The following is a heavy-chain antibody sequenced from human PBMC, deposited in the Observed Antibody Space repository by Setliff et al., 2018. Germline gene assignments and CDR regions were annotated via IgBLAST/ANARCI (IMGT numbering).Heavy chain of an antibody. V-gene: IGHV4-38-2*02. CDR1: GISITSGHY. CDR2: IYHRGRT. CDR3: ARDYVVIQFLSNVHHHYGMDV. D-gene: IGHD2-21*01. J-gene: IGHJ6*02. Sequence: PAETLSLTCDVSGISITSGHYWGWIRQPPGKGLEWIATIYHRGRTYYNPSLDSRDTISLDTSKNQYSLRLRSVTAADTAVYYCARDYVVIQFLSNVHHHYGMDVWGQGTTVTVSS.